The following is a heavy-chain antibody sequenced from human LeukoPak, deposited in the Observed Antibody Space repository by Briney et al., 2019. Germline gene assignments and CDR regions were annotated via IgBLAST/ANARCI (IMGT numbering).Heavy chain of an antibody. CDR2: ITWHSENI. CDR1: GFTFRSHA. Sequence: GGSLRLSCVGSGFTFRSHAMSWVRQAPGKGLEWVSGITWHSENIDYADSVKGRFTISRDNAKNSLYLQMNNLRAEDTALYFCVAVPETDFWIGFYLDYWGQGTLVTVSS. J-gene: IGHJ4*02. D-gene: IGHD3-3*01. V-gene: IGHV3-9*01. CDR3: VAVPETDFWIGFYLDY.